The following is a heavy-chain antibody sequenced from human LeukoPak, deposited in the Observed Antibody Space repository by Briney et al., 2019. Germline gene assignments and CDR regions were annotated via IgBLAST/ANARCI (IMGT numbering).Heavy chain of an antibody. Sequence: ETLSLTCAVSGGSISSNYWWSWVRQAPGKGLEWVSGISASGDVTFHADPVKGRFTISRDNSKNTLYLQMNSLRAEDTAVYYCAKHGYSSGRMDVWGQGTTVTVSS. D-gene: IGHD6-19*01. CDR3: AKHGYSSGRMDV. CDR2: ISASGDVT. CDR1: GGSISSNYW. J-gene: IGHJ6*02. V-gene: IGHV3-23*01.